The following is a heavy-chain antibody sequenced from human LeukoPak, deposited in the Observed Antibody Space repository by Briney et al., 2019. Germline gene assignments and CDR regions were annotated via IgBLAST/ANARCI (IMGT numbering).Heavy chain of an antibody. V-gene: IGHV3-74*01. CDR3: ARGGNQYYDFWSGYTGWFDP. CDR2: INSDGSST. J-gene: IGHJ5*02. Sequence: GGSLRLSCTASGHTSDDYTVTWVRQAPGKGLEWVSRINSDGSSTSYADSVKGRFTISRDNAKNTLYLQMNSLRAEDTAVYYCARGGNQYYDFWSGYTGWFDPWGQGTLVTVSS. D-gene: IGHD3-3*01. CDR1: GHTSDDYT.